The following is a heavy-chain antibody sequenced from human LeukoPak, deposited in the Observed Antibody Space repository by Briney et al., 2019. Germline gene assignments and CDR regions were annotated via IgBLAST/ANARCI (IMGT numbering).Heavy chain of an antibody. J-gene: IGHJ3*02. Sequence: GGSLRLSCAASGFTFSSYWMSWVRQAPGKGLEWVANIKQDGSEKYYVDSVKGRFTISRDNAKNSLYLQMISLRAEDTAVFYCASTRMWFGESNDAFDIWGQGTMVTVSS. V-gene: IGHV3-7*01. CDR2: IKQDGSEK. D-gene: IGHD3-10*01. CDR1: GFTFSSYW. CDR3: ASTRMWFGESNDAFDI.